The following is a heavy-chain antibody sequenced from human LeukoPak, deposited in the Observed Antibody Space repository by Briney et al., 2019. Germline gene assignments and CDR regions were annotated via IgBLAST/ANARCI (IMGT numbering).Heavy chain of an antibody. CDR3: ARDADYYYYYMDV. J-gene: IGHJ6*03. V-gene: IGHV4-59*12. Sequence: PSETLSLTCTVSGGSISSYYWSWIRQPPGKGLEWIGYIYYSGSTNYNPSPKSRVTISVDTSKNQFSLKLSSVTAADTAVYYCARDADYYYYYMDVWGKGTTVTVSS. CDR2: IYYSGST. CDR1: GGSISSYY.